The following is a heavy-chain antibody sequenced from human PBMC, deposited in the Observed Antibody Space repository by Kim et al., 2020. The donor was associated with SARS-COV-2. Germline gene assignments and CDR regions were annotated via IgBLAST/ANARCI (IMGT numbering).Heavy chain of an antibody. CDR2: IIPIFGTA. CDR1: GGTFSSYA. Sequence: SVKVSCKASGGTFSSYAISWVRQVPGQGLEWMGGIIPIFGTANYAQKFQGRVTITADESTSTAYMELSSLRSEDTAVYYCARTPICFGGSCFYYYYGMDVWGQGTTVTVSS. D-gene: IGHD2-15*01. CDR3: ARTPICFGGSCFYYYYGMDV. V-gene: IGHV1-69*13. J-gene: IGHJ6*02.